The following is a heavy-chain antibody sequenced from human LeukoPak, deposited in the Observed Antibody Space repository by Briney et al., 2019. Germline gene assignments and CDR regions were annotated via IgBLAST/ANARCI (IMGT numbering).Heavy chain of an antibody. CDR2: IKQDGSEK. V-gene: IGHV3-7*01. CDR1: GFTFSSYW. J-gene: IGHJ6*03. D-gene: IGHD3-22*01. CDR3: ARSASRIYYYDSSGYYMDV. Sequence: GGSLRLSCAASGFTFSSYWMSWVRQAPGKGLEWVANIKQDGSEKYYVDSVKGRFTISRDNAKNSLYLQMNSLRAEDTAVYYCARSASRIYYYDSSGYYMDVWGKGTTVTVSS.